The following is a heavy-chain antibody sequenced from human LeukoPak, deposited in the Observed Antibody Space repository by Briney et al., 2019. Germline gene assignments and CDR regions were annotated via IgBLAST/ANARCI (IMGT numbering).Heavy chain of an antibody. Sequence: GGSLRLSCTVSGFTVSSNSMSWVRQAPGKGLEWVSFIYSSVTHYSDSVKGRFTISRDNSKDTLFLQMNSLRAEDTAVYYCARRAGAYSHPYDYWGQGTLVTVSS. J-gene: IGHJ4*02. CDR3: ARRAGAYSHPYDY. D-gene: IGHD4/OR15-4a*01. CDR1: GFTVSSNS. CDR2: IYSSVT. V-gene: IGHV3-53*01.